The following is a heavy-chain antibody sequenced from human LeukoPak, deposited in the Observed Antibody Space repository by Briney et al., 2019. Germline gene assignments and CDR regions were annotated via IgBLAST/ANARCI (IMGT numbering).Heavy chain of an antibody. J-gene: IGHJ6*03. CDR2: ISAYNGNT. CDR3: AREDSSGYYYGYYYMDV. V-gene: IGHV1-18*01. D-gene: IGHD3-22*01. CDR1: GYTFTSYG. Sequence: ASVKVSCKASGYTFTSYGISWVRQAPGQGLEWMGWISAYNGNTNYAQKLQGRVTMTTDTSTSTAYMELRSLRSDDTAVYYCAREDSSGYYYGYYYMDVWGKGTTVTISS.